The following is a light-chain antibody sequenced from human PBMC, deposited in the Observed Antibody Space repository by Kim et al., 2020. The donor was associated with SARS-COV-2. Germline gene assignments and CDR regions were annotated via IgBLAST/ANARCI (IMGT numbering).Light chain of an antibody. CDR1: SSDVGGYDS. CDR3: SSYTSTYSFYV. J-gene: IGLJ1*01. CDR2: DVT. V-gene: IGLV2-14*03. Sequence: SITISCSGSSSDVGGYDSVSWYQQHPDKGPKLMIYDVTKRPSDISDRFSGSNSGNTASLSISGLQPEDEADYYCSSYTSTYSFYVFGSGTKVTVL.